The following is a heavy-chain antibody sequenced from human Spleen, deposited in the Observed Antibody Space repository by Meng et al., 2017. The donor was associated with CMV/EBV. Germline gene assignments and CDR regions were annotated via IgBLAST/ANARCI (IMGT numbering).Heavy chain of an antibody. Sequence: GESLKFSCKGSGYSFTTYWIAWVRQLPGKGLEWMGIIYPGDSDTRYSPSFQGQVTVSADKSISTAYLQWSSLKASDTARYYCARTDGYHLYRVAFDIWGQGTMVTVSS. D-gene: IGHD5-24*01. CDR2: IYPGDSDT. V-gene: IGHV5-51*01. CDR3: ARTDGYHLYRVAFDI. CDR1: GYSFTTYW. J-gene: IGHJ3*02.